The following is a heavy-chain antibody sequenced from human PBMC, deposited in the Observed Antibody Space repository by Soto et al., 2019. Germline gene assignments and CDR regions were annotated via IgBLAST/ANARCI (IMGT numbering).Heavy chain of an antibody. Sequence: ASVKVSCKASGYTFTSYYMHWVRQAPGQGLEWMGIINPSGGSTSYAQKFQGRVTMTRDTSTSTVYMELSSLRSEDTAVYYCARDLAPGVRGHGDYYYGMDVWGQGTTVTVSS. CDR3: ARDLAPGVRGHGDYYYGMDV. J-gene: IGHJ6*02. D-gene: IGHD5-12*01. CDR2: INPSGGST. V-gene: IGHV1-46*01. CDR1: GYTFTSYY.